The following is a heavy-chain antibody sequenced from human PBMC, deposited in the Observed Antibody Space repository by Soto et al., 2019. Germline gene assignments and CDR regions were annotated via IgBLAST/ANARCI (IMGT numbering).Heavy chain of an antibody. CDR2: ISSSGETV. D-gene: IGHD3-10*01. Sequence: EVQFLESGGGVVQPGGSLRLSCEVSGFTFSSYEMYWVRQAPGKGLEWVAYISSSGETVYYAGSVQGRFTISRDNAKNSLYLQMSSLGAEDTAVYYCAREGFDAMDVWGQGTTVTVSS. CDR3: AREGFDAMDV. CDR1: GFTFSSYE. V-gene: IGHV3-48*03. J-gene: IGHJ6*02.